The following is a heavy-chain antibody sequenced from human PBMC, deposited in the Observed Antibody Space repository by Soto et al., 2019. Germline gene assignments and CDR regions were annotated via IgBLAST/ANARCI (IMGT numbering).Heavy chain of an antibody. Sequence: QVQLVQCGAEVKTSGASVKVSCRASGYTFTRNPMHWVRQAPGQRLEWMGWINTANGNKKYAENFQGRVSISRDTSATTAYMELNSLRFEDTAVYYCAREPEGGGYFDIWGQGTRVTVSS. D-gene: IGHD1-26*01. CDR3: AREPEGGGYFDI. CDR2: INTANGNK. CDR1: GYTFTRNP. J-gene: IGHJ3*02. V-gene: IGHV1-3*04.